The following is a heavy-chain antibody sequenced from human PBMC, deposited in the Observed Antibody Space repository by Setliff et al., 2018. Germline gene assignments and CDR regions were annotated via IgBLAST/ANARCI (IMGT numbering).Heavy chain of an antibody. CDR2: IKQDENEK. Sequence: LRLSCAASGFTFSNYEMDWVRQAPGKGLEWVATIKQDENEKYLLNSVKGRFTVSRDNAKNSLYLQMNSLRVEDTGVYYCARDSYVGTTGTNDGLDIWGQGTVVTVSS. CDR3: ARDSYVGTTGTNDGLDI. J-gene: IGHJ3*02. CDR1: GFTFSNYE. D-gene: IGHD1-1*01. V-gene: IGHV3-7*01.